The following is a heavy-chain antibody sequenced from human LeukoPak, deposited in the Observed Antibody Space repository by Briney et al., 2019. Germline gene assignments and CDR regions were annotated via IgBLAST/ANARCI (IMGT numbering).Heavy chain of an antibody. V-gene: IGHV3-74*01. D-gene: IGHD2-21*01. CDR3: TIGGDYHTPDF. J-gene: IGHJ4*02. Sequence: PGGSLRLSCATSGFTFSNYWMHWVRHAPGKGLVWVSRINTDGSITNYADSVKGRFTISRDNAKNTLYLQVDSLRVEDTAVYYCTIGGDYHTPDFWGQGTLVTVSS. CDR2: INTDGSIT. CDR1: GFTFSNYW.